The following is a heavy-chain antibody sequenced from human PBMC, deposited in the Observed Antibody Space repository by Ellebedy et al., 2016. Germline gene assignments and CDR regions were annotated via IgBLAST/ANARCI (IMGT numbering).Heavy chain of an antibody. Sequence: ASVKVSCKASGYTFTTYAMHWVRQAPEQRLEWMGWINAGNGNTKYSQKFQGRVSINRDTSASTAYMELSSLRSEDTAVYYCARGIITAVGLQPNFDYWGQGALVTVSS. CDR2: INAGNGNT. CDR1: GYTFTTYA. V-gene: IGHV1-3*01. J-gene: IGHJ4*02. D-gene: IGHD6-13*01. CDR3: ARGIITAVGLQPNFDY.